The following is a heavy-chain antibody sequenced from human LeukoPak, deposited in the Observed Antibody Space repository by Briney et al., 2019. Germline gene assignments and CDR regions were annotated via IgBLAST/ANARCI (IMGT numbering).Heavy chain of an antibody. CDR3: ARDLGGWSQFDY. J-gene: IGHJ4*02. CDR1: GFTVSSNY. V-gene: IGHV3-53*01. D-gene: IGHD6-19*01. CDR2: IYSGGST. Sequence: PGGSLRLSCAASGFTVSSNYMSWVRQAPGKGLEWVSVIYSGGSTYYADSVKGRFTISRGNSKNTLYLQMNSLRAEDTAVYYCARDLGGWSQFDYWGQGTLVTVSS.